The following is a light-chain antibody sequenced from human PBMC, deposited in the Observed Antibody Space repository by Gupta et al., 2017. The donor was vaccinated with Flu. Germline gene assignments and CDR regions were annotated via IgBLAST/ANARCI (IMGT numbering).Light chain of an antibody. CDR3: YT. V-gene: IGKV1-5*03. Sequence: DIRMTQSPSTLSASVGDRVIITCRASQSISSWLTWYQQKPGQAPKLLSYRVSSLESGVPSRFSGSGSGTEFTLNISSMQPDEFANYYPYTFGQGTKVEIK. CDR1: QSISSW. J-gene: IGKJ2*01. CDR2: RVS.